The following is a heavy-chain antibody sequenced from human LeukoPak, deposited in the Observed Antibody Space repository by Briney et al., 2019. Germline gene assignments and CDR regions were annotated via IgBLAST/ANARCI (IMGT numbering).Heavy chain of an antibody. J-gene: IGHJ4*02. CDR3: ARVRYDSSGYYQRFDY. Sequence: ALVKVSCKASGGTFSSYAISWVRQAPGQGLEWMGGIIPIFGTANYAQKFQGRVTITADESTSTAYMELSSLRSEDTAVYYCARVRYDSSGYYQRFDYWGQGTLVTVSS. V-gene: IGHV1-69*13. CDR1: GGTFSSYA. D-gene: IGHD3-22*01. CDR2: IIPIFGTA.